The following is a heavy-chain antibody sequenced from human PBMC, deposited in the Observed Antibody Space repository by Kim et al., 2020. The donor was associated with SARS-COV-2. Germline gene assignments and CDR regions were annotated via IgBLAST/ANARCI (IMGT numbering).Heavy chain of an antibody. Sequence: GGSLRLSCTASGFTFGDYAMSWVRQAPGKGLEWVGFIRSKAYGGTTEYAASVKGRFTISRDDSKSIAYLQMNSLKTEDTAVYYCTTWDPRLLWFGEVSDYFDYWGQGTLVTVSS. V-gene: IGHV3-49*04. CDR3: TTWDPRLLWFGEVSDYFDY. CDR1: GFTFGDYA. D-gene: IGHD3-10*01. CDR2: IRSKAYGGTT. J-gene: IGHJ4*02.